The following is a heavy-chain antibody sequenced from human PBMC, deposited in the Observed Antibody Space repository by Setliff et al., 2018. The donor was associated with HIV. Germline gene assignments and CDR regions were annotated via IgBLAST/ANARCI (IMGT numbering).Heavy chain of an antibody. CDR1: GGSIRSHY. CDR3: ARVPRQLLKGAAAYFDY. V-gene: IGHV4-59*11. D-gene: IGHD5-18*01. J-gene: IGHJ4*02. CDR2: IYYSGST. Sequence: PSETLSLTCTVSGGSIRSHYWSWIREPPGKGLEWIGYIYYSGSTKYNPSLKSRVTISVDTSKNQFSLRLSSVTAADAAVYYCARVPRQLLKGAAAYFDYWGQGILVTVSS.